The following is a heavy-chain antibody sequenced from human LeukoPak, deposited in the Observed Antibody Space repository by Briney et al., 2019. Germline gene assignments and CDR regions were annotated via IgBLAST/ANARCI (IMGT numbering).Heavy chain of an antibody. CDR2: ISSGGSYM. V-gene: IGHV3-21*01. Sequence: GGSLRLTCAASGFTFSSYSMHWVRQAPGKGLEWVSSISSGGSYMYYADSMKGRFTISRDNAKNSLYLQMDSLRAEDTAVYYCARGCTVARITCPFDYWGQGTLVTVSS. CDR1: GFTFSSYS. D-gene: IGHD5-12*01. CDR3: ARGCTVARITCPFDY. J-gene: IGHJ4*02.